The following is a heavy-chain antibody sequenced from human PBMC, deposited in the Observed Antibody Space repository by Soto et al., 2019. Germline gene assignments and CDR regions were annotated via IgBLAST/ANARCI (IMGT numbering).Heavy chain of an antibody. CDR2: ICYSGRT. J-gene: IGHJ4*02. CDR1: GGAITSGDYY. CDR3: GRVGGFGATTSDY. Sequence: QVQLQESGPGLVKPSQTLSLTCTVSGGAITSGDYYWSRIRHPPGKGLECIGYICYSGRTYYNPSLKCRVTISGDTSKNPFSLKLSSVPAADTAVYYCGRVGGFGATTSDYWGQGTLVTVSS. D-gene: IGHD3-10*01. V-gene: IGHV4-30-4*01.